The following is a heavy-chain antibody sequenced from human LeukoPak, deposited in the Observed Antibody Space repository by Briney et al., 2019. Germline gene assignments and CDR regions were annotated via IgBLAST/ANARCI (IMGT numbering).Heavy chain of an antibody. D-gene: IGHD2-21*02. J-gene: IGHJ6*02. Sequence: QPGGSLRLSCAASGFTFSSYWMSWVRQAPGKGLEWVANIKQDGSEKYYVDSVKGRFTISRDNAKNSLYLQMNSLRAEDTAVYYCARKGPLGDSPYSYGMDVWGQGTTVTVSS. CDR1: GFTFSSYW. V-gene: IGHV3-7*01. CDR3: ARKGPLGDSPYSYGMDV. CDR2: IKQDGSEK.